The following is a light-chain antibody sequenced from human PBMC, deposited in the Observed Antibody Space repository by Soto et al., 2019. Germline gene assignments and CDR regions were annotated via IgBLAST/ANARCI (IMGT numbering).Light chain of an antibody. CDR1: QSVSTW. V-gene: IGKV1-5*03. J-gene: IGKJ1*01. CDR2: KAS. Sequence: DIQMTQSPSTLSASVGDIVTITCRASQSVSTWLAWFQQKPGQAPKLLIYKASSLESGVPSRFSGSGSGTEFTLAISSLQPDDFATYDCQQYETYWTFGQGTKVEIK. CDR3: QQYETYWT.